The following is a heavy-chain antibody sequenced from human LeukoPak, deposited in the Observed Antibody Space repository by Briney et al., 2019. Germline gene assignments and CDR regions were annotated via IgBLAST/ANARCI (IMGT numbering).Heavy chain of an antibody. Sequence: SETLSLTCTVSGGSISSGSYYWSWIRQPAGKGLEWIGRIYTSGSTNYNPSLKSRVTISVDTSKNQFSLKLSSVTAADTAVYYCAVDYYDSSGYYPRGNWGQGTLVTVSS. J-gene: IGHJ4*02. CDR3: AVDYYDSSGYYPRGN. CDR1: GGSISSGSYY. V-gene: IGHV4-61*02. CDR2: IYTSGST. D-gene: IGHD3-22*01.